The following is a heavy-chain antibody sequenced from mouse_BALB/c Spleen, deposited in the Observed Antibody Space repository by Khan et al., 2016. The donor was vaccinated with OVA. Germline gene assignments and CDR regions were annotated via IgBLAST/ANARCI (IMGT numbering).Heavy chain of an antibody. CDR3: ARAYEGNYRVAMDY. CDR2: ILGDGSS. CDR1: GFSLTGYG. J-gene: IGHJ4*01. V-gene: IGHV2-6-7*01. Sequence: QVQLKESGPGLVAPSQSLSITCTVSGFSLTGYGVNWVRQPPGKGLEWLGMILGDGSSDYNSALKSRLSISKDNSNSQVSLKMNSLQTDDTARYYGARAYEGNYRVAMDYWGQGTSVTVSS. D-gene: IGHD2-10*01.